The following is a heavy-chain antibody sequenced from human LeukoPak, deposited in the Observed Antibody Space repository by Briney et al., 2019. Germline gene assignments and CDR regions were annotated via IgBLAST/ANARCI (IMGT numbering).Heavy chain of an antibody. CDR2: INHSGST. V-gene: IGHV4-34*01. D-gene: IGHD3-22*01. CDR3: AGPLVVVITDNDAFDI. Sequence: SETLSLTCAVYGGSFSGYYWSWIRQPPGKGLEWIGEINHSGSTNYNPSLKSRVTISVDTSKNQFSLKLSSVTAADTAVYYCAGPLVVVITDNDAFDIWGQGTMVTVSS. J-gene: IGHJ3*02. CDR1: GGSFSGYY.